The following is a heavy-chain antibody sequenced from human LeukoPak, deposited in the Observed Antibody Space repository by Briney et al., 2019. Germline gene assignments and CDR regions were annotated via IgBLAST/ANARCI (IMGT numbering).Heavy chain of an antibody. CDR2: VRADGTTK. D-gene: IGHD3-10*01. V-gene: IGHV3-48*03. CDR1: GLSFRDSE. Sequence: GGSLRLSCVGPGLSFRDSEMNWVRQAPGKGLEWVAHVRADGTTKWYADSVRDRVNIARDNARNSVFLQMNSLRVDDSATYYCSRRFRDWGQGILVTVSS. CDR3: SRRFRD. J-gene: IGHJ4*02.